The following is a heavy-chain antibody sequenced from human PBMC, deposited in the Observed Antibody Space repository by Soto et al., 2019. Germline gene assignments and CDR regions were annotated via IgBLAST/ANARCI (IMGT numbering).Heavy chain of an antibody. CDR1: GYSFTSYW. D-gene: IGHD2-2*01. CDR3: ARRLGYCSSTSCYDAFDI. V-gene: IGHV5-51*01. Sequence: GESLKISCKGSGYSFTSYWIGWVRQMPGKGLEWMGIIYPGDSYTRYSPSFQGQVTISADKSISTAYLQWSSLKASDTAMYYCARRLGYCSSTSCYDAFDIWGQGTTVTVSS. CDR2: IYPGDSYT. J-gene: IGHJ3*02.